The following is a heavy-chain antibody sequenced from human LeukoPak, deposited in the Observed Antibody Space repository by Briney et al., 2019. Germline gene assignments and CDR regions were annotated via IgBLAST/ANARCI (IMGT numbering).Heavy chain of an antibody. Sequence: GASVKVSCKASGYTFTGYYMHWVRQAPGQGLEWMGWINPNSGGTNYAQKFQGRVTMTRDTSISTAYMELSRLRSDDTAVYYCASTYSGYDLSLDYWGQGTLVTVSS. CDR2: INPNSGGT. CDR1: GYTFTGYY. V-gene: IGHV1-2*02. J-gene: IGHJ4*02. CDR3: ASTYSGYDLSLDY. D-gene: IGHD5-12*01.